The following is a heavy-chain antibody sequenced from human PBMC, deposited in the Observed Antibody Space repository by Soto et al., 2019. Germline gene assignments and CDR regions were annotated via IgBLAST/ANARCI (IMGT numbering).Heavy chain of an antibody. CDR2: IYYTGIT. CDR1: GGSVSYANYY. CDR3: ARTMYCSGGSCYFGGFDY. J-gene: IGHJ4*02. V-gene: IGHV4-61*01. Sequence: PSETRSRTWTVSGGSVSYANYYWIWIRQPPGKVLEWIAYIYYTGITNYNPSLKSRVTISVDTFKNQFSLRLSSVTAADTAVYYCARTMYCSGGSCYFGGFDYWGQGTLVTVSS. D-gene: IGHD2-15*01.